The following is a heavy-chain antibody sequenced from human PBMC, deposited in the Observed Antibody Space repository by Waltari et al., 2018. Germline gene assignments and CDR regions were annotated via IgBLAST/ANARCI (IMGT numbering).Heavy chain of an antibody. J-gene: IGHJ4*02. CDR2: IYYSGST. Sequence: QVQLQESGPGLVKPSETLSLTCTVSGGSISSHYWSWIRQPPGKGLEWIGYIYYSGSTNYNPSLKSRVTISVDTSKNQFSLKLSSVTAADTAVYYCARFKGLSNIVATNLNYFDYWGQGTLVTVSS. CDR3: ARFKGLSNIVATNLNYFDY. CDR1: GGSISSHY. D-gene: IGHD5-12*01. V-gene: IGHV4-59*11.